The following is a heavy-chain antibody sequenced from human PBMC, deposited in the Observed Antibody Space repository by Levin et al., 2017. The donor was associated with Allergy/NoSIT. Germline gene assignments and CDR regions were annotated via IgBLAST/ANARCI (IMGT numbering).Heavy chain of an antibody. CDR1: GFTFSRSG. CDR3: ARSSGSHFDS. CDR2: VWYDGSDK. D-gene: IGHD3-10*01. V-gene: IGHV3-33*01. J-gene: IGHJ4*02. Sequence: GGSLRLSCAASGFTFSRSGMHWVRQAPGKGPEWLAAVWYDGSDKFYADSLKGRFTISRDNSKNTLYLQMNSLRADATAVYYCARSSGSHFDSWGQGTLVTVSS.